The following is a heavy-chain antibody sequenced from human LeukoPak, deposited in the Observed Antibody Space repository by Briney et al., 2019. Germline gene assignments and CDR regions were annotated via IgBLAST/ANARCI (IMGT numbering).Heavy chain of an antibody. J-gene: IGHJ6*02. CDR1: GGSFSGYY. CDR3: ARALNYDFWSGYSIDYYYGMDV. D-gene: IGHD3-3*01. Sequence: SETLSLTCAVYGGSFSGYYWSWIRQPPGKGLEWIGEINHSGSTNYNPSLKSRVTISVDTSKNQFSLKLSSVTAADTAVYYCARALNYDFWSGYSIDYYYGMDVWGRGTTVTVSS. V-gene: IGHV4-34*01. CDR2: INHSGST.